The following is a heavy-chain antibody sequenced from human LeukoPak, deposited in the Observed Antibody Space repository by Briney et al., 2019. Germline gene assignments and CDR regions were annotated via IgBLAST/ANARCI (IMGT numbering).Heavy chain of an antibody. CDR2: IYTSGST. V-gene: IGHV4-61*02. Sequence: SQTLSLTCTVSGGSISSGSYYWSWIRQPAGKGLEWIGRIYTSGSTNYNPSLKSRVTISVDTSKNQFSLKLGSVTAADTAVYYCAREYYDSSGYYTGDYWGQGTLVTVSS. J-gene: IGHJ4*02. CDR1: GGSISSGSYY. CDR3: AREYYDSSGYYTGDY. D-gene: IGHD3-22*01.